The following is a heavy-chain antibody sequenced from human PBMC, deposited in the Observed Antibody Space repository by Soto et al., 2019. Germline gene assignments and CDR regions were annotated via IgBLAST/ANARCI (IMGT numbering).Heavy chain of an antibody. V-gene: IGHV1-18*01. CDR1: XXXXXXXX. Sequence: QVQLVQSGAEVKKXGXXXKXXXXXXXXXXXXXXXSWVRQAPGQGLEWMGWISAYNGNTNYAQKLQGRVTMTTDTSTSTAYMELRSLRSDDTAVYYCARERARAGVNYFDYWGQGTLVTVSS. J-gene: IGHJ4*02. D-gene: IGHD3-10*01. CDR2: ISAYNGNT. CDR3: ARERARAGVNYFDY.